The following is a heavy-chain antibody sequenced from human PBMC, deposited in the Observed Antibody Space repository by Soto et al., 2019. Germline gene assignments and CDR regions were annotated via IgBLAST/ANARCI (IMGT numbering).Heavy chain of an antibody. J-gene: IGHJ6*02. CDR3: AKDGPHFDVDV. V-gene: IGHV3-30*02. CDR1: TTTFSASG. D-gene: IGHD3-9*01. CDR2: HSNDGITK. Sequence: GGSLRLSCAASTTTFSASGWHGVRQAPGRGLEWVAFHSNDGITKTYGDSVKGRFTISRDNSEKMVFLQMNSLRSDDTAIYYCAKDGPHFDVDVWGQGTTVTVSS.